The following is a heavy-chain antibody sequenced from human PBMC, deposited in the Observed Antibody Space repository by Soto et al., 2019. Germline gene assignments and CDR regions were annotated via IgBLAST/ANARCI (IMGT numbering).Heavy chain of an antibody. Sequence: EVQLVESGGGLVKPGGSLRLSCAASGFTFSSYSMNWVRQAPGKGLEWVSSISSSSSYIYYADSVKGRFTISRDNANNSLYLKMNSLRAEDTAVYYCARRYASKGSEYYDVWSGQSWGFDYWGQGTLVTVSS. V-gene: IGHV3-21*01. CDR1: GFTFSSYS. CDR2: ISSSSSYI. D-gene: IGHD3-3*01. CDR3: ARRYASKGSEYYDVWSGQSWGFDY. J-gene: IGHJ4*02.